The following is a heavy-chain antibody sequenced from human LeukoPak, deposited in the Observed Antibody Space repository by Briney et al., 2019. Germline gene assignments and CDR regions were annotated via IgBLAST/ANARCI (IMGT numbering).Heavy chain of an antibody. CDR2: ISGSGGST. D-gene: IGHD6-19*01. J-gene: IGHJ4*02. CDR1: GFTFSSYA. V-gene: IGHV3-23*01. Sequence: PGGSLRLSCAASGFTFSSYAMSWVRQAPGKGLEWVSGISGSGGSTYYADSVKGRFTISRDNSKNTMYMQMNSLRAEDTAVYYCAKDRIAVAAATPDYWGQGALVTASS. CDR3: AKDRIAVAAATPDY.